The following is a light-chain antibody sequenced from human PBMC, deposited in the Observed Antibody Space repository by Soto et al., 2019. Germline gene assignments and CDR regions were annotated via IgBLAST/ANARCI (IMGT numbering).Light chain of an antibody. CDR1: QGISNW. CDR2: AAS. J-gene: IGKJ1*01. V-gene: IGKV1D-12*01. Sequence: DIQLTQSPPSVSASIGDRVTITCRASQGISNWVAWYQQRPGKAPVLLIYAASTLQSGVPSRFSGSGSGTEFTVTISSLQPEGGATYDCQRARGTPRTFGQGTKG. CDR3: QRARGTPRT.